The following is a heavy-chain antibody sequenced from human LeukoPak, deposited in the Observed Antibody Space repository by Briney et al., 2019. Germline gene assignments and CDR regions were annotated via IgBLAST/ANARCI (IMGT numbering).Heavy chain of an antibody. CDR2: THHSGST. Sequence: SETLSLTCTVSGGSISSGGYYWSWIRQPPGKGLEWIGYTHHSGSTYYNPSLKSRVTISVDRSKNQFSLKLSSVTAADTAVYYCARDITAIRGVTMKLDTFDNWGQGTMVIVSS. J-gene: IGHJ3*02. CDR3: ARDITAIRGVTMKLDTFDN. CDR1: GGSISSGGYY. D-gene: IGHD3-10*01. V-gene: IGHV4-30-2*01.